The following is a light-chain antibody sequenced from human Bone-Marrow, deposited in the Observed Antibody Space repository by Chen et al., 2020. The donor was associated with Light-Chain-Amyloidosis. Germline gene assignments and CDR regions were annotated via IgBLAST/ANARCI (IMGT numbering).Light chain of an antibody. Sequence: SSALTQPTSVSVAAGQKARITCSGDDLPTQYAYWYQQKPGQAPVLVIHRDTERPSGISERFSGSSSGTTATLTISGVQAEDEADYHCQSADSSGTYEVIFGGGTKLTVL. CDR2: RDT. J-gene: IGLJ2*01. CDR3: QSADSSGTYEVI. V-gene: IGLV3-25*03. CDR1: DLPTQY.